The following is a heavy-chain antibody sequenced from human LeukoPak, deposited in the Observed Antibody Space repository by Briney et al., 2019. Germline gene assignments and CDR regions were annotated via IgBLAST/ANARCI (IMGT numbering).Heavy chain of an antibody. CDR3: AMYNFWSGYYGDY. J-gene: IGHJ4*02. D-gene: IGHD3-3*01. CDR2: VSYSGST. CDR1: GFTVSNNY. V-gene: IGHV4-59*02. Sequence: GSLRLSCAASGFTVSNNYMSWVRQAPGKGLEWIGYVSYSGSTNYNPSLKSRVTISEDTSKNHFSLKLSSVTAADTAVYYCAMYNFWSGYYGDYWGQGTLVTVSS.